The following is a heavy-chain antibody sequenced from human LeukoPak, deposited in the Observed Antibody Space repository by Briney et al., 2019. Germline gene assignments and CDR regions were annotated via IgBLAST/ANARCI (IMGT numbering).Heavy chain of an antibody. V-gene: IGHV4-59*12. Sequence: SETLSLTCTVSGASISRYYWSWIRQPPGKGLEWIGYIYYSGSTNYNPSLKNRVTISVDTSKNQVSLKLSSVTAADTAVYYCARVPYCGGDCPILGYFDYWGQGTLVTVSS. J-gene: IGHJ4*02. CDR1: GASISRYY. CDR2: IYYSGST. D-gene: IGHD2-21*02. CDR3: ARVPYCGGDCPILGYFDY.